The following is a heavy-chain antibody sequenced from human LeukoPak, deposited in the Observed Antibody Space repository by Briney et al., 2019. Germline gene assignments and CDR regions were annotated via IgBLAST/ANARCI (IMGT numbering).Heavy chain of an antibody. D-gene: IGHD6-13*01. J-gene: IGHJ6*03. CDR1: GFTFSSYG. CDR2: IRYDGSNK. V-gene: IGHV3-30*02. CDR3: AKSWGAAAGTSDYYYYMDV. Sequence: GGSLRLSCAASGFTFSSYGMHWVRQAPGKGLEWVAFIRYDGSNKYYADSVKGRFTISRDNSKNTLYLQMNSLRAEDTAVYYCAKSWGAAAGTSDYYYYMDVWGNGTTVTDFS.